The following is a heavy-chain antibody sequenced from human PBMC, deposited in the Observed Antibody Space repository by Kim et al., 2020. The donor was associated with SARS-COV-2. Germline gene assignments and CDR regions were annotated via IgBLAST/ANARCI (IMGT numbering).Heavy chain of an antibody. Sequence: SVKGRFTISRDNSKNTLYLQMNSLRAEDTAVFYCAKDRAGTGYIASAFDVWGRGTMVTVSS. CDR3: AKDRAGTGYIASAFDV. J-gene: IGHJ3*01. D-gene: IGHD5-12*01. V-gene: IGHV3-23*01.